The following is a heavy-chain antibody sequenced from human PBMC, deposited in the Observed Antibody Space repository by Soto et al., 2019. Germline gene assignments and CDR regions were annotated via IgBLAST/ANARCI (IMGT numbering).Heavy chain of an antibody. CDR3: ASRFGELLGHY. V-gene: IGHV1-69*02. J-gene: IGHJ4*02. D-gene: IGHD3-10*01. CDR1: GGTFSSYT. Sequence: ASVKVSCKASGGTFSSYTISWVRQAPGQGLEWMGRIIPILGIANYAQKFQGRVTITADKSTSTAYMELSSLRSEDTAVYYCASRFGELLGHYWGQGTLVTVSS. CDR2: IIPILGIA.